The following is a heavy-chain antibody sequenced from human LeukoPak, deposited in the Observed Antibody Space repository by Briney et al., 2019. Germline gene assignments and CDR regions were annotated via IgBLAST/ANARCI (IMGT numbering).Heavy chain of an antibody. CDR3: ARLIAVAGNAFDI. Sequence: GESLKISCKGSGYSFTSYWIGWVRQLPGKGLEWMGIIYPGDSDTRYRPSFQGQVTISADKSISTAYLQWSSLKAADTAMYYCARLIAVAGNAFDIWGQGTMVTVSS. D-gene: IGHD6-19*01. J-gene: IGHJ3*02. CDR2: IYPGDSDT. CDR1: GYSFTSYW. V-gene: IGHV5-51*01.